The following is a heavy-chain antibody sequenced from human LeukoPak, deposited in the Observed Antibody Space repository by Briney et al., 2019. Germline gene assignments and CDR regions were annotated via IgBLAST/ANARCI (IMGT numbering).Heavy chain of an antibody. J-gene: IGHJ4*02. D-gene: IGHD6-19*01. CDR1: GGSFSGYY. V-gene: IGHV4-34*01. CDR3: ARYSSGWYSNYYFDY. Sequence: SATLSLTCAVDGGSFSGYYWSWIRQPPGKGLEWIGEINHSGSTNYNPSLKSRVTISVDTSKNQFSLKLSSETAADTAVYYCARYSSGWYSNYYFDYCGQGTLVTVSS. CDR2: INHSGST.